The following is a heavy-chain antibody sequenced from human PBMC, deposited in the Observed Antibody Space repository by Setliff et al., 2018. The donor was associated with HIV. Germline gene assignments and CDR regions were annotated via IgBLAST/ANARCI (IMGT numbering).Heavy chain of an antibody. D-gene: IGHD2-15*01. Sequence: PSETLSLSCSASGFPVSSNYISWVRQAPGKGLEWVSLIYSGGDTYYADSVKGRFTISRDNSKNMLYLQMNNLRADDTAVYYCSREPCSGGSCYSGYLDYWGQGTLVTVSS. CDR2: IYSGGDT. CDR3: SREPCSGGSCYSGYLDY. V-gene: IGHV3-66*02. CDR1: GFPVSSNY. J-gene: IGHJ4*02.